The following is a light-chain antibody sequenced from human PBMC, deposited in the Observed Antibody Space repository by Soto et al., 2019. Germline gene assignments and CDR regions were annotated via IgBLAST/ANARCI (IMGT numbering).Light chain of an antibody. Sequence: VLTQSPGTLSLSPGERATLSCRASQTVRNNYLAWYQQKPGQAPRLLIYDASSRATGIPDRFSGSGSGTEFTLTISRLEPEDFEVYYCQQYGSSPRTFGQGTKVDIK. CDR3: QQYGSSPRT. CDR2: DAS. CDR1: QTVRNNY. V-gene: IGKV3-20*01. J-gene: IGKJ1*01.